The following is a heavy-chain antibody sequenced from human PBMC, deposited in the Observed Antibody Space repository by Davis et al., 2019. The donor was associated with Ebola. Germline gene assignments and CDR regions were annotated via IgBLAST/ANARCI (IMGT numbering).Heavy chain of an antibody. CDR2: MNPNSGNT. CDR1: GYTFTGYY. Sequence: ASVKVSCKASGYTFTGYYMHWVRQATGQGLEWMGWMNPNSGNTGYAQKFQGRVTMTRNTSISTAYMELSSLRSEDTAVYYCAFRQQLVHYYYYYGMDVWGQGTTVTVSS. CDR3: AFRQQLVHYYYYYGMDV. J-gene: IGHJ6*02. V-gene: IGHV1-8*02. D-gene: IGHD6-13*01.